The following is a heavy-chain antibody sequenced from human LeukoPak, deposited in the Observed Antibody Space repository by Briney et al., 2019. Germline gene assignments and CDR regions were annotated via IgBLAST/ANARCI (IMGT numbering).Heavy chain of an antibody. CDR3: ASQVVAAGSVRDY. CDR1: GFTFSSYS. Sequence: PGGSLRLSCAASGFTFSSYSMNWVRQAPGKGLEWVSSISSSSSYIYYADSVKGRFTISRDNAKNSLYLQMNSLRAEDTAVYYCASQVVAAGSVRDYWGQGTLVTVSS. J-gene: IGHJ4*02. V-gene: IGHV3-21*01. CDR2: ISSSSSYI. D-gene: IGHD2-2*01.